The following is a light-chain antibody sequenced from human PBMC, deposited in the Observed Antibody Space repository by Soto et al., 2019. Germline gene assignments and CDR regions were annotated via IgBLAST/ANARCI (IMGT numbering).Light chain of an antibody. Sequence: ELVLTQSPATLSVSPGERASLSCRASQSVGNNLAWYQHKPGQAPRLLIHGASTRATGIPDRFSGSGSGTEFTLTISRLEPEDFAVYYCQQYGSSPRTFGQGTKVDIK. CDR1: QSVGNN. CDR2: GAS. CDR3: QQYGSSPRT. V-gene: IGKV3-20*01. J-gene: IGKJ1*01.